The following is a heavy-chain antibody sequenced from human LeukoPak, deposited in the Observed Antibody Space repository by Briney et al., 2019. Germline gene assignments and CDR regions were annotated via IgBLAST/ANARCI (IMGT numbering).Heavy chain of an antibody. CDR2: IYYSGST. J-gene: IGHJ5*02. CDR1: GGSISSYY. V-gene: IGHV4-59*08. D-gene: IGHD6-19*01. Sequence: PSETLSLTCTVSGGSISSYYWSWIRQPPGKGLEWIGYIYYSGSTNYNPSLKSRVTISVDTSKNQFSLKLSSVTAADTAVYYCARRLRLDWFDPWGQGTRVTVSS. CDR3: ARRLRLDWFDP.